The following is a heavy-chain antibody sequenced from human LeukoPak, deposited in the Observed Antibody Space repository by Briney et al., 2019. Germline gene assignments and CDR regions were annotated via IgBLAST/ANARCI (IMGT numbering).Heavy chain of an antibody. CDR1: GFTVSSNY. J-gene: IGHJ4*02. CDR3: ARGMRYSTGWYYFDY. V-gene: IGHV3-66*01. D-gene: IGHD6-19*01. Sequence: GGSLRLSCAAFGFTVSSNYMSWVRQAPGKGLEWVSVIYSGGSTYYADSVKGRFTISRDNSKNTLYLQMNSLRAEDTAVYYCARGMRYSTGWYYFDYWGQGTLVTVSS. CDR2: IYSGGST.